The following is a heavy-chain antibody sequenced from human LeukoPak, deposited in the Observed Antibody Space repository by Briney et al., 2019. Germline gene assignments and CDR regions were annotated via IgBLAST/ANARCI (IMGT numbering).Heavy chain of an antibody. CDR2: ISSSGSTI. V-gene: IGHV3-11*04. D-gene: IGHD2-2*01. Sequence: GGSLRLSCAASGFTFSDYYMSWIRQAPGKGLEWVSYISSSGSTIYYADSVKGRFTISRDNAKNSLYLQMNSLRAEDTAVYYCARVPAAIAPGLYYFDYWGQGTLVTVSS. CDR1: GFTFSDYY. J-gene: IGHJ4*02. CDR3: ARVPAAIAPGLYYFDY.